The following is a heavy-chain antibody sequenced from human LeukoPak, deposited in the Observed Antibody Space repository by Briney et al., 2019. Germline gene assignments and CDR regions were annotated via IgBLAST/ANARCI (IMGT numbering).Heavy chain of an antibody. CDR1: GFIFTNYW. CDR2: IKQDGSEK. V-gene: IGHV3-7*01. D-gene: IGHD5-18*01. J-gene: IGHJ4*02. CDR3: ERDRRDNYGYHY. Sequence: GGSLRLSCTASGFIFTNYWMSWVRQAPGKGLGWVSHIKQDGSEKYYIDSVKGRFTISRDNARNSLYLQMNSLRAEDTAVYYCERDRRDNYGYHYWGQGTLVTVSS.